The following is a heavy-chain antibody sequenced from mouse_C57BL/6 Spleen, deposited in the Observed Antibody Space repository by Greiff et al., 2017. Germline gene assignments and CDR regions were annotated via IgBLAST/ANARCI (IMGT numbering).Heavy chain of an antibody. J-gene: IGHJ3*01. V-gene: IGHV1-4*01. CDR3: ARGRDGYY. CDR1: GYTFTSYT. CDR2: INPSSGYT. D-gene: IGHD2-3*01. Sequence: VKLVESGAELARPGASVKMSCKASGYTFTSYTMHWVKQRPGQGLEWIGYINPSSGYTKYNQKFKDKATLTADKSSSTAYMQLSSLTSEDSAVYYCARGRDGYYWGQGTLVTVSA.